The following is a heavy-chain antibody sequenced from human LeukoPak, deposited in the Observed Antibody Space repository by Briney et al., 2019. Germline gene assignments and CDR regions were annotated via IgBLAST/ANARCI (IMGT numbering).Heavy chain of an antibody. CDR2: INHSGST. D-gene: IGHD3-22*01. J-gene: IGHJ4*02. CDR3: ARGPIEDYYDTSGLDY. CDR1: GGSFSGYH. Sequence: ASETLSLTCAVYGGSFSGYHWSWIRQPPGKGLEWIGEINHSGSTNYNPSLKSRVTISVDTSKNQFSLKLSSVTAADTAVYYCARGPIEDYYDTSGLDYWGQGTLVTVSS. V-gene: IGHV4-34*01.